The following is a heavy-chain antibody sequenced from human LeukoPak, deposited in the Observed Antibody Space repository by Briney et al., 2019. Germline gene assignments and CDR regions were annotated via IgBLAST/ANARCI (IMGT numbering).Heavy chain of an antibody. CDR2: IKTIGTT. CDR1: GFSVSNAW. J-gene: IGHJ4*02. Sequence: GGSLRLSCAASGFSVSNAWMSWVRQAPGKGLQWVGRIKTIGTTDYAAPVKGRFTVSRDDSKNMVYLQMSGPKIEDAAVYYCATDVPTLGSGEFDYWGQGTLVTVSS. V-gene: IGHV3-15*01. CDR3: ATDVPTLGSGEFDY. D-gene: IGHD3-10*01.